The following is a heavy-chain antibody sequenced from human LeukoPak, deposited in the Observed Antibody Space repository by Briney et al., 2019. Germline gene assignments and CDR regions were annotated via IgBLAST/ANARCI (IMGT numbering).Heavy chain of an antibody. J-gene: IGHJ4*02. CDR1: CRSMSSGGYS. CDR2: IYHSGST. D-gene: IGHD3-10*01. V-gene: IGHV4-30-2*01. Sequence: SDTLSLTYSVWCRSMSSGGYSWRCIPQPPGKGLEWIGYIYHSGSTYYTPSLRSGVTISVDRSKNQFSLKLSSVTAADTAVYYCARGGDHAVDYWGQGTLVTVSS. CDR3: ARGGDHAVDY.